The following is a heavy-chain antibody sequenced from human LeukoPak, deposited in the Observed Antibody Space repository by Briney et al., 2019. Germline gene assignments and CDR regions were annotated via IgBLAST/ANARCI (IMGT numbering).Heavy chain of an antibody. D-gene: IGHD3-3*01. CDR1: GYTFTSYY. J-gene: IGHJ4*02. CDR2: INPSGGST. Sequence: ASVKVSCKASGYTFTSYYMHWVRQAPGQGLEWMGIINPSGGSTSYAQKFQGRVTMTRDTSTSTVYMELSSLRSEDTAVYYCARDVLLFGVVRSFDYWGQGTLVTVSS. CDR3: ARDVLLFGVVRSFDY. V-gene: IGHV1-46*01.